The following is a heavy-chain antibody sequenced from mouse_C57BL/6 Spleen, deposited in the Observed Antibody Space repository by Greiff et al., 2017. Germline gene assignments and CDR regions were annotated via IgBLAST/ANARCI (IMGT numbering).Heavy chain of an antibody. Sequence: EVHLVESGGGLVQPGGSLKLSCAASGFTFSDYYMYWVRQTPEKRLEWVAYISNGGGSTYYPDTVKGRFTISRDNSKNTLYLQMSRLKSEDTAMYYCARIFGDYDGDWYFDVWGTGTTVTVSS. CDR1: GFTFSDYY. J-gene: IGHJ1*03. V-gene: IGHV5-12*01. CDR3: ARIFGDYDGDWYFDV. CDR2: ISNGGGST. D-gene: IGHD2-4*01.